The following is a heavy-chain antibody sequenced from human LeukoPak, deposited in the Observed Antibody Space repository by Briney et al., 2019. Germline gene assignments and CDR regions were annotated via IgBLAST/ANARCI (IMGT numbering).Heavy chain of an antibody. Sequence: GGSLRLSCAASGFTVSSNYMNWVRQAPGKGLEWVSVIYSAGSTYYADSVKGRFTISRDNSKNTLYLQMNSLRAEDTAVYYCATAVSGSYYKWGQGTLVTVSS. V-gene: IGHV3-53*01. D-gene: IGHD1-26*01. CDR3: ATAVSGSYYK. CDR2: IYSAGST. CDR1: GFTVSSNY. J-gene: IGHJ4*02.